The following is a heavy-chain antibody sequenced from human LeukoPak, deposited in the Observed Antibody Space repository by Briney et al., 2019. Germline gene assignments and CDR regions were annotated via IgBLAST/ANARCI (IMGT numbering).Heavy chain of an antibody. CDR1: GGSVSSYY. CDR2: LHTSGGT. Sequence: SETLSLTCTVSGGSVSSYYWSWIRQPAGKGLERIGRLHTSGGTNYNPSLKSRVTMSVDTSKNQFSLRLSSVTAADTAVYYCAAAFDYWGQGTLVTVSS. D-gene: IGHD6-25*01. V-gene: IGHV4-4*07. J-gene: IGHJ4*02. CDR3: AAAFDY.